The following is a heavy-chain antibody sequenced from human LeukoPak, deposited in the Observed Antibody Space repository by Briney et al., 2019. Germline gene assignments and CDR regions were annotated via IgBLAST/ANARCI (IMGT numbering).Heavy chain of an antibody. CDR3: AKGMEWLLQSFDY. CDR2: ISYDGSNK. Sequence: GGSLRLSCAASGFTFSSYGMHWVRQAPGKGLEWVAVISYDGSNKYYADSVKGRFTISRDNSKNTLYLQMNSLRAEDTAVYYCAKGMEWLLQSFDYWGQGTLVTVSS. J-gene: IGHJ4*02. D-gene: IGHD5-12*01. V-gene: IGHV3-30*18. CDR1: GFTFSSYG.